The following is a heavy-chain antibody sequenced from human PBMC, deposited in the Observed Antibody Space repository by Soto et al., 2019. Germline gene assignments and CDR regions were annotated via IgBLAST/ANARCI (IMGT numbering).Heavy chain of an antibody. CDR1: GFAYGSYW. J-gene: IGHJ4*02. V-gene: IGHV3-74*01. CDR2: ISQDGAIA. D-gene: IGHD1-1*01. Sequence: VQLVESGGGLVQPGVSLRLSCGASGFAYGSYWMHWVRQAPGKGLVWVSRISQDGAIATQADSVKGRFTISRDNAKNTLFLQMNSLRADDTAVYYSLRDQRHWNEFADQWGQGTLVTVSS. CDR3: LRDQRHWNEFADQ.